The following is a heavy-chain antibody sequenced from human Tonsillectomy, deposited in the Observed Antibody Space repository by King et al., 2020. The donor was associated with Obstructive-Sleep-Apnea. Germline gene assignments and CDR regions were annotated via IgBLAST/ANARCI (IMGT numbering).Heavy chain of an antibody. J-gene: IGHJ4*02. CDR2: IWYDGSNK. Sequence: VQLVESGGGVVQPGRSLRLSCAASGFTFSSYGMHWVRQAPGKGLEWVAVIWYDGSNKYYADSVKGRFTISRDNSKNTRYLQMNSLRAEDTAVYYCAKDRDYGDYGKYYFDYWGQGTLVTVSS. V-gene: IGHV3-33*06. CDR1: GFTFSSYG. D-gene: IGHD4-17*01. CDR3: AKDRDYGDYGKYYFDY.